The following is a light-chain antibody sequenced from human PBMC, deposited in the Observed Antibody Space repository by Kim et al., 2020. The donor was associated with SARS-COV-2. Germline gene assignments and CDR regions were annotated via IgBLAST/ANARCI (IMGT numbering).Light chain of an antibody. J-gene: IGKJ1*01. Sequence: DIQMTQSPSSLSASVGDRVTITCQASQDIRTYLNWHQRKPGAAPKLLIYDSSNLEAGVPSRFSGSGSGTVFTFTITNLQPEDFATYYCQQYDELWTFGPGTKVDIK. V-gene: IGKV1-33*01. CDR3: QQYDELWT. CDR2: DSS. CDR1: QDIRTY.